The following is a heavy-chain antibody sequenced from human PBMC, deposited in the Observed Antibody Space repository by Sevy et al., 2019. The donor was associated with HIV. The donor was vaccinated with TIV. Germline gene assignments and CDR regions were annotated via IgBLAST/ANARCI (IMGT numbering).Heavy chain of an antibody. V-gene: IGHV3-74*01. D-gene: IGHD6-13*01. CDR1: GFTISRYW. CDR3: AREAAGTDYFDY. J-gene: IGHJ4*02. CDR2: MNSHGSSI. Sequence: GGSLRLSCAASGFTISRYWMHWVRQAPGKGLVWVSRMNSHGSSISYADSVKGRFTISRDNAKNTLYLQMNSLRAEDTAVYYCAREAAGTDYFDYWGQGTLVTVSS.